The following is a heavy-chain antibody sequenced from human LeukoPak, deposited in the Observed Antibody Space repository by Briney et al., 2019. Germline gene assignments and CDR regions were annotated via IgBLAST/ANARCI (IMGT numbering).Heavy chain of an antibody. D-gene: IGHD1-26*01. CDR2: IWYDGSNK. CDR1: GFTFSSYG. V-gene: IGHV3-33*01. CDR3: ARDARERELAPLDY. J-gene: IGHJ4*02. Sequence: PGGSLRLSCAASGFTFSSYGMHWVRQAPGKGLEWVAVIWYDGSNKYYADSVKGRFTISRDSSKNTLYLQMNSLRAEDTAVYYCARDARERELAPLDYWGQGTLVTVSS.